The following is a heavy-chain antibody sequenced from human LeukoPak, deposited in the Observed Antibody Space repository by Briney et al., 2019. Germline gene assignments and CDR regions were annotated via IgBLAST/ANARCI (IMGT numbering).Heavy chain of an antibody. V-gene: IGHV4-39*01. CDR3: ARRRIGDYFDY. J-gene: IGHJ4*02. Sequence: SETLSLTCTVSGGSISSGDYYWGWIRQPPGKGLEWIGSIYYSGSTYYNPSLKSRVTISVDTSKNQFSLKLSSVTAADTAVYYCARRRIGDYFDYWGQGTLVTVSS. CDR2: IYYSGST. D-gene: IGHD3-16*01. CDR1: GGSISSGDYY.